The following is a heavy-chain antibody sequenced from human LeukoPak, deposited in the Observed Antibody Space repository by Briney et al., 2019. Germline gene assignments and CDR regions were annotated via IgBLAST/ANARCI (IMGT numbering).Heavy chain of an antibody. V-gene: IGHV3-30*02. D-gene: IGHD2-2*01. CDR3: AKAPAQPGYFDY. CDR1: GFTFSSYG. CDR2: IRYDGSNK. Sequence: PGGSLRLSCAASGFTFSSYGMHWVRQAPGKGLEWVAFIRYDGSNKYYADSVKGRFTITRDNSKNTLYLQMNSLRAEDTAVYYCAKAPAQPGYFDYWGQGTLVTVSS. J-gene: IGHJ4*02.